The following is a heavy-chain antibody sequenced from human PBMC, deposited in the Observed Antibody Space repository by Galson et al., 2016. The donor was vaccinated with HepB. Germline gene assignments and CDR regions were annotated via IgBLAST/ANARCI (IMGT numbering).Heavy chain of an antibody. CDR1: GYTFTGHF. V-gene: IGHV1-2*04. CDR2: INPNSGDT. Sequence: SVKVSCKASGYTFTGHFIHWVRQAPGQGLDWVGWINPNSGDTTYAQKFQGWVTMTRDTSISTAYMELSRLRSDDTAVYYCARAKSNSVWPISAFDYWGQGALVTVSS. D-gene: IGHD5/OR15-5a*01. CDR3: ARAKSNSVWPISAFDY. J-gene: IGHJ4*02.